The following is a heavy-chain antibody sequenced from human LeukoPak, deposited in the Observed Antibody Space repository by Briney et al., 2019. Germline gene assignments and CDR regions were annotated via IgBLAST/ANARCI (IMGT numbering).Heavy chain of an antibody. D-gene: IGHD2-15*01. CDR2: ISAYNGNT. CDR1: GYTFTSYG. Sequence: GASVKVSCKASGYTFTSYGISWVRQAPGQGLEWMGWISAYNGNTNYAQKLQGRVTMTRNTSISTAYMELSSLRSEDTAVYYCARGAGGYCSGGSCYRFPRRGPGSDYWGQGTLVTVSS. CDR3: ARGAGGYCSGGSCYRFPRRGPGSDY. V-gene: IGHV1-18*01. J-gene: IGHJ4*02.